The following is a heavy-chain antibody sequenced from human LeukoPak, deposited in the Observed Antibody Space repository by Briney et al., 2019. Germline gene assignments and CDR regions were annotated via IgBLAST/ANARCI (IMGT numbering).Heavy chain of an antibody. V-gene: IGHV4-59*02. CDR2: IYYSGST. CDR3: ARELYGSGRYYFDY. D-gene: IGHD3-10*01. J-gene: IGHJ4*02. CDR1: GFTVSSNY. Sequence: GSLRLSCAASGFTVSSNYMSWIRQPPGKGLEWIGYIYYSGSTNYNPSLKSRVTISVDTSKNQFSLKLSSVTAADTAVYYCARELYGSGRYYFDYWGQGTLVTVSS.